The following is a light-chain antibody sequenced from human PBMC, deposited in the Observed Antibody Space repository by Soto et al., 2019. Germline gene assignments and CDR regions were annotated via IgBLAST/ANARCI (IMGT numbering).Light chain of an antibody. Sequence: DIVMTQSPDSLAVSLGERATINCKSSQSVLYSSNNKNYLAWYQQKPGQPPKLLISWASTRESGVPDRFSGSGSGTDFTLTINSLQAEDVAVYYCLQYDSTPRTFGQGTKVEIK. CDR2: WAS. V-gene: IGKV4-1*01. CDR1: QSVLYSSNNKNY. J-gene: IGKJ1*01. CDR3: LQYDSTPRT.